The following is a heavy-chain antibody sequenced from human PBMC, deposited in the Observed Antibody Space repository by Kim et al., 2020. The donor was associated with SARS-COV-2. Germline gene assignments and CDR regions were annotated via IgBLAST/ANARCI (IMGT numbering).Heavy chain of an antibody. Sequence: RFTSSRDKSKNTLYLQMNSLRAEDTAVYYCAKVAGYYGSGSYYNGDYFDYWGQGTLVTVSS. D-gene: IGHD3-10*01. V-gene: IGHV3-23*01. J-gene: IGHJ4*02. CDR3: AKVAGYYGSGSYYNGDYFDY.